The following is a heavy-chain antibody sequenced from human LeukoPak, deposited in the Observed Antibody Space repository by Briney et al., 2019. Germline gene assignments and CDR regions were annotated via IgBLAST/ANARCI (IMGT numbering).Heavy chain of an antibody. Sequence: PGRSLVLSCAASGFPFNNYGMHWVRPAPGKGLEWVGVLWYDGSNKYYADSVKGRFTISRDNSKNTLYLQMNSLRAEDTAVYYCARKPLSYSDYEVDYWGQGTLVTVSS. V-gene: IGHV3-33*01. CDR1: GFPFNNYG. CDR3: ARKPLSYSDYEVDY. J-gene: IGHJ4*02. CDR2: LWYDGSNK. D-gene: IGHD4-11*01.